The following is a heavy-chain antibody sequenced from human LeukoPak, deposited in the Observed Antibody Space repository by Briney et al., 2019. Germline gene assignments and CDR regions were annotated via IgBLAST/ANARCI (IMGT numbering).Heavy chain of an antibody. CDR1: GDSVSSNSAA. D-gene: IGHD2-2*01. V-gene: IGHV6-1*01. J-gene: IGHJ5*02. Sequence: SQTLSLTCAISGDSVSSNSAAWNWIRQSPSRGLEWLGRTCYRSKWYNDYAVSVKSRITINPDTSKNQFSLQLNSVTPEDTAVYYCARDSSIYCSSTSCYPNWFDPWGQGTLVTVSS. CDR2: TCYRSKWYN. CDR3: ARDSSIYCSSTSCYPNWFDP.